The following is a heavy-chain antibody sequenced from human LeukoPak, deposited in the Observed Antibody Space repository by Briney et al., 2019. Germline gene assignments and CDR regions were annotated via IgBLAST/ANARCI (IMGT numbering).Heavy chain of an antibody. J-gene: IGHJ4*02. V-gene: IGHV3-74*01. D-gene: IGHD3-16*01. Sequence: GGSLRLSCAASEFTFGTYWMHWVRQAPGKGLVWVSRIHADGTGAAYADSVKGRFTISRDNAKNTLYLQMNSLRGDDTAIYYCARGRYYLDYWGQGTLVSVSS. CDR3: ARGRYYLDY. CDR1: EFTFGTYW. CDR2: IHADGTGA.